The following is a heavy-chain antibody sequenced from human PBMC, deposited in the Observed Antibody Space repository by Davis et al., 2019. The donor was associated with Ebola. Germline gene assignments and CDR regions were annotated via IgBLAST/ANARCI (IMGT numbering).Heavy chain of an antibody. V-gene: IGHV1-18*01. D-gene: IGHD1-1*01. CDR3: ASTTSMESTHFYYYALDV. Sequence: ASVKVSCKASGYTFNSYSFNWVRQAPGQGLEWMGRISHYDFITNYGEKFQDRVTLTTDTSTNTAYMELRSLRSDDTAVYFCASTTSMESTHFYYYALDVWGQGTTVTVSS. J-gene: IGHJ6*02. CDR2: ISHYDFIT. CDR1: GYTFNSYS.